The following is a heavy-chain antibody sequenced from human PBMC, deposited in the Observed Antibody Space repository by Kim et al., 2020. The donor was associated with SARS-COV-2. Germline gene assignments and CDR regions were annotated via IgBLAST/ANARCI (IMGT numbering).Heavy chain of an antibody. CDR3: ARGGPWSSWYWVRDYYYGMDV. V-gene: IGHV1-18*01. CDR2: ISAYNGNT. CDR1: GYTFTSYG. D-gene: IGHD6-13*01. J-gene: IGHJ6*02. Sequence: ASVKVSCKASGYTFTSYGISWVRQAPGQGLEWMGWISAYNGNTNYAQKLQGRVTMTTDTSTSTAYMELRSLRSDDTAVYYCARGGPWSSWYWVRDYYYGMDVWGQGTTVTVSS.